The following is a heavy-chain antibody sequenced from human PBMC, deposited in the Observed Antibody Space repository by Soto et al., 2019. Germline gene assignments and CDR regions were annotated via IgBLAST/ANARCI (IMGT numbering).Heavy chain of an antibody. J-gene: IGHJ6*02. V-gene: IGHV3-33*01. CDR1: GFTFSSYG. CDR3: ARVYARSNYGMDV. D-gene: IGHD2-2*01. Sequence: QVQLVESGGGVVQPGRSLRLSCTASGFTFSSYGMHWVRQAPGKGLEWVAVIWYDGSNKYYADSMKGRFTISRDNSKNTLYLQMNSLRAEDTAVYYCARVYARSNYGMDVWGQGTTVTVSS. CDR2: IWYDGSNK.